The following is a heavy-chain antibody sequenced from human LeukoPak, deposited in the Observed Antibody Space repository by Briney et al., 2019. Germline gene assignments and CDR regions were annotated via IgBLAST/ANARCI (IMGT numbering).Heavy chain of an antibody. CDR3: AREGARITIFGVVNPFDY. CDR2: IWYDGGNK. V-gene: IGHV3-33*01. J-gene: IGHJ4*02. CDR1: GFTFSSYG. Sequence: PGGSLRLSCAASGFTFSSYGMHWVRQAPGKGLEWVAVIWYDGGNKYYADSVKGRFTISRNNSKNTLYLQMNSLRAEDTAVYYCAREGARITIFGVVNPFDYWGQGTLVTVSS. D-gene: IGHD3-3*01.